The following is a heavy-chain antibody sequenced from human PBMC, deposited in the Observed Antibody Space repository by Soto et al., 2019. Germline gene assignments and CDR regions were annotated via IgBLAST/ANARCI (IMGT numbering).Heavy chain of an antibody. V-gene: IGHV1-69*02. J-gene: IGHJ3*02. CDR1: GGTFSSYT. Sequence: SVKVSCKASGGTFSSYTISWVRQAPGQGLEWMGRIIPILGIANYAQKFQGRVTMTADKSTSTAYMELSSLRSDDTAVYYCARYEFVDIVATDAFDIWGQGTMVTVSS. CDR2: IIPILGIA. CDR3: ARYEFVDIVATDAFDI. D-gene: IGHD5-12*01.